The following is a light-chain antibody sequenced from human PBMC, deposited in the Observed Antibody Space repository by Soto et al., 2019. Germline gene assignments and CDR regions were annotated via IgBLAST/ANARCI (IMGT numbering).Light chain of an antibody. J-gene: IGLJ2*01. CDR3: QAWDNSVL. CDR2: QDT. Sequence: SYELTQPPSLSVSPGQTASITCSGDKLGDKYACWYQQKPGQSPVLVIYQDTKRPSGIPERFSGSNSGNTATLTISGTQSMDEADYYCQAWDNSVLFGGGTKLTVL. CDR1: KLGDKY. V-gene: IGLV3-1*01.